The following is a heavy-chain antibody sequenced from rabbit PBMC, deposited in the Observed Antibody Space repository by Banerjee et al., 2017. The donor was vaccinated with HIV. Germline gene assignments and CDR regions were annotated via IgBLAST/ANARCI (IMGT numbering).Heavy chain of an antibody. J-gene: IGHJ6*01. Sequence: QQQLVESGGGLVKPGASLTLTCKASGSDISSNAMCWVRQAPGKGLELIACIYSSNGDKWYASWVNGRFTISRSTSLNTVDLKMTSLTVADTATYFCARDRDGDAGYGSLALWGPGTLVTVS. CDR1: GSDISSNA. D-gene: IGHD7-1*01. V-gene: IGHV1S43*01. CDR3: ARDRDGDAGYGSLAL. CDR2: IYSSNGDK.